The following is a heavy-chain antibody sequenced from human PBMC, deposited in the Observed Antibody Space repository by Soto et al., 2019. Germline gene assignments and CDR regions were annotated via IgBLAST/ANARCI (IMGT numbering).Heavy chain of an antibody. CDR1: GFTFSSYA. V-gene: IGHV1-69*06. Sequence: QVQLVESGGGVVQPGRSLRLSCAASGFTFSSYAISWVRQAPGQGLEWMGGIIPIFGTANYAQKFQGRVTITADKSTSTAYMELSSLRSEDTAVYYCARRGEVVVTLDAFDIWGQGTMVTVSS. CDR3: ARRGEVVVTLDAFDI. D-gene: IGHD3-22*01. CDR2: IIPIFGTA. J-gene: IGHJ3*02.